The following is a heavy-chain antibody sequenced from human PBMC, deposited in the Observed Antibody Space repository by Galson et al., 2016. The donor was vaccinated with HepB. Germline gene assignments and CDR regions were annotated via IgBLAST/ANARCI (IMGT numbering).Heavy chain of an antibody. V-gene: IGHV3-23*01. CDR3: TKGGDNYFDY. D-gene: IGHD5-18*01. CDR1: GFTFGTYV. J-gene: IGHJ4*02. Sequence: SLRLSCAASGFTFGTYVMTWVRQAPGKGLEWVSSISGSGGRISYADSVKGRFTVSRDNSKNTLYLQVNSLRAEDTAVYYCTKGGDNYFDYWGQGTLVTVSS. CDR2: ISGSGGRI.